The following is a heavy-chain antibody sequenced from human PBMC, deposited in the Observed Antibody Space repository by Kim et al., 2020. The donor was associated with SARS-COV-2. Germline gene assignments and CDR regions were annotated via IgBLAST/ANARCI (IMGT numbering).Heavy chain of an antibody. V-gene: IGHV4-34*01. Sequence: SETLSLTCAVYGGSFSGYYWTWIRQPPGKGLEWIGDIDHSGSANYNPSLKSRVTISIDTSNNQFSLKMNSVTAADTAIYYCARYDFWSRGTLVTGSS. CDR1: GGSFSGYY. J-gene: IGHJ4*02. D-gene: IGHD3-3*01. CDR2: IDHSGSA. CDR3: ARYDF.